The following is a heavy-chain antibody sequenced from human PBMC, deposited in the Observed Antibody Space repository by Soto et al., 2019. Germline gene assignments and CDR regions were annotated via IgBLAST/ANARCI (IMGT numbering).Heavy chain of an antibody. V-gene: IGHV3-30-3*01. CDR1: GFTFSSDA. D-gene: IGHD7-27*01. Sequence: QVQLVESGGGVVQPGRSLRLSCAASGFTFSSDAMHWVRQAPGKGLEWVAVISYDGSNKYYADSVKGRFTISRDNSKNTLYLQMNSLRAEDTAVYYCARVPGDGYYYYGMDVWGQGTTVTVSS. J-gene: IGHJ6*02. CDR2: ISYDGSNK. CDR3: ARVPGDGYYYYGMDV.